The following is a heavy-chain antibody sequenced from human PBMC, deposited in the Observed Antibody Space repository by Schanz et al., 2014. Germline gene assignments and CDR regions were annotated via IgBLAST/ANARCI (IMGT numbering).Heavy chain of an antibody. Sequence: QVQLVESGGGLVKPGGSLRLSCAASGFTFRDYYMSWIRQAPGKGLEWVSDISSGSSYVNYADSVKGRFTIARDKAKNSLYLQMNSLKAEDTAVYYCARDCDDGRSYGSGYCLEDCMDVWGQGTTVTVSS. CDR1: GFTFRDYY. CDR2: ISSGSSYV. V-gene: IGHV3-11*05. J-gene: IGHJ6*02. CDR3: ARDCDDGRSYGSGYCLEDCMDV. D-gene: IGHD3-10*01.